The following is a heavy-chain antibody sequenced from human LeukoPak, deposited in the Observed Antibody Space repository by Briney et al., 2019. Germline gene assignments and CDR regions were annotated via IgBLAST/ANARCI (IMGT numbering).Heavy chain of an antibody. V-gene: IGHV4-38-2*02. CDR1: GYSISSGYY. CDR2: IYHSGST. Sequence: SETLSLTCTVSGYSISSGYYWGWIRQPPGKGLEWIGSIYHSGSTYYNPSLKSRVTISVDTSKNQFSLKLSSVTAADTAVYYCARGGGGGDGYNYGTEPFDYWGQGTLVTVSS. D-gene: IGHD5-24*01. CDR3: ARGGGGGDGYNYGTEPFDY. J-gene: IGHJ4*02.